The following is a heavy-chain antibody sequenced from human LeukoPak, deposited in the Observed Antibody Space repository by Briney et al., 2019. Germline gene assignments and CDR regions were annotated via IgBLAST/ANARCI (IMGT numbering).Heavy chain of an antibody. CDR2: ISSSSSYI. Sequence: GGSLRLSCAASGFTFSSYSMNWVRQAPGKGLEWVSSISSSSSYIYYADSVKGRFTISRDNAKNSLYLQMNSLRAEDTAVYYCARTTMVRGVKENWFDPWGQGTLVTVSS. CDR3: ARTTMVRGVKENWFDP. V-gene: IGHV3-21*01. D-gene: IGHD3-10*01. J-gene: IGHJ5*02. CDR1: GFTFSSYS.